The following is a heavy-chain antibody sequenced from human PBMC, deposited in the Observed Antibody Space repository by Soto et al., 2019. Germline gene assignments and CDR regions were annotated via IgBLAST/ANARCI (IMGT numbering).Heavy chain of an antibody. Sequence: SETLSLTCTVSCGSISSSSYYWGWIRQPPGKGLEWIGSIYYSGSTYYNPSLKSRVTISVDTSKNQFSLKLSSVTAADTAVYYCARPGGYSYGRRAAFDIWGQGTMVTVSS. V-gene: IGHV4-39*01. CDR1: CGSISSSSYY. CDR2: IYYSGST. J-gene: IGHJ3*02. D-gene: IGHD5-18*01. CDR3: ARPGGYSYGRRAAFDI.